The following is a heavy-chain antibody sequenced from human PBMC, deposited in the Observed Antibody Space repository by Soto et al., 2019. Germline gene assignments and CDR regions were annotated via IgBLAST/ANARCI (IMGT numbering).Heavy chain of an antibody. CDR3: ARGRGLAARPQHPEH. Sequence: PGGSLRLSCATSGFLFSGYAMHWVRQTPGRGLEWVAVISYDGKEKYYADSAEGRFTISRESSGVTLYLQMSSLRVEDTAVYYCARGRGLAARPQHPEHWGQGTLVTVSS. J-gene: IGHJ4*02. V-gene: IGHV3-30*04. D-gene: IGHD6-6*01. CDR2: ISYDGKEK. CDR1: GFLFSGYA.